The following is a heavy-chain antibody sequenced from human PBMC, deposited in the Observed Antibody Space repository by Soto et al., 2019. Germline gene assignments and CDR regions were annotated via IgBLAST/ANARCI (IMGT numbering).Heavy chain of an antibody. V-gene: IGHV3-66*01. CDR3: ARDFVVSGPTINYYDGMDV. Sequence: EVQLVESGGDLVQPGGSLRLSCAASGFTVSSNYMSWVRQAPGKGLEWISIIYSAGNTYYADSVKGRFTISRDNSKNTMYLQMNSLGAEDTAVYYCARDFVVSGPTINYYDGMDVWGQGTTVTVSS. CDR2: IYSAGNT. D-gene: IGHD2-15*01. CDR1: GFTVSSNY. J-gene: IGHJ6*02.